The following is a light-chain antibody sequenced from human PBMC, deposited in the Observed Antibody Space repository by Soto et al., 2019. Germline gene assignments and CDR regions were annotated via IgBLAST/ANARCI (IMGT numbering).Light chain of an antibody. CDR3: AAWDDSLNGPV. V-gene: IGLV1-44*01. J-gene: IGLJ2*01. CDR2: SNN. Sequence: QSVLTQPPSASGTPGQRVTISCSGSSSNIGSNTVNWYQQFSGTAPKLLIYSNNQRPSGVPDRFSGSKSGTSASLAISGLQSEDEADYYCAAWDDSLNGPVFGGGTKLTVL. CDR1: SSNIGSNT.